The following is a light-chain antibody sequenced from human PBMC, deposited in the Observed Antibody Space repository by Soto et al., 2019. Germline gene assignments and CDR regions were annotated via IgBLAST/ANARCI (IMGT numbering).Light chain of an antibody. CDR3: QQSLYT. CDR2: ATS. J-gene: IGKJ2*01. V-gene: IGKV1-39*01. CDR1: QTPRTF. Sequence: DIQMTQSPSSLSASVGDRVTITCRASQTPRTFLKCYQQKPGKAPHLLIYATSTLQSGVPSRLSGRDSWADFTRTLEDLQPEDFATYYCQQSLYTFVPRTQVEMK.